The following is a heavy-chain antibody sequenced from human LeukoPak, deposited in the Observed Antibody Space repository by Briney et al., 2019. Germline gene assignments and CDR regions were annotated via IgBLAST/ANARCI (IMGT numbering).Heavy chain of an antibody. CDR3: ARDPRYCSSTSCYYYMDV. CDR2: ITSSGSSR. J-gene: IGHJ6*03. CDR1: GFTFSSYE. V-gene: IGHV3-48*03. Sequence: GGSLRLSCAAYGFTFSSYEMNWVRQAPGKGLEWVSYITSSGSSRYYADSVKGRFTISRDNAKNSLHLQMNSLRAEDTAVYYCARDPRYCSSTSCYYYMDVWGKGTTVTISS. D-gene: IGHD2-2*01.